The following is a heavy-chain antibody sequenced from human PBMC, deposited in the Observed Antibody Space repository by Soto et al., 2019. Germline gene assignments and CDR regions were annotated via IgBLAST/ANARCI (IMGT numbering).Heavy chain of an antibody. D-gene: IGHD1-1*01. CDR2: IYPGDSDT. V-gene: IGHV5-51*01. CDR3: ARGPLHNWNVDPDSYFDY. Sequence: GESLKISCKGSGYSFTTYWIAWVRQMPGKGLEWMGIIYPGDSDTRFSPSFEGQVTISADKSISTAYLQWSSLKASDTAIFYCARGPLHNWNVDPDSYFDYWGQGTLVTVSS. CDR1: GYSFTTYW. J-gene: IGHJ4*02.